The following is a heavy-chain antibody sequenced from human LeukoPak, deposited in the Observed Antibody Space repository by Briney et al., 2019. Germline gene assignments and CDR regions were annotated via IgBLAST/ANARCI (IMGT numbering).Heavy chain of an antibody. D-gene: IGHD6-13*01. CDR2: IYYSGST. CDR3: AGQPIQQLVYFDY. CDR1: GGSISSSSYC. Sequence: SETLSLTWTVSGGSISSSSYCWGWIREPPGKGLEWIGSIYYSGSTYYNPCLKSRVTISVHTSQNLFSLKLSSVTAADTAVYDCAGQPIQQLVYFDYWGQGTLVTVSS. V-gene: IGHV4-39*01. J-gene: IGHJ4*02.